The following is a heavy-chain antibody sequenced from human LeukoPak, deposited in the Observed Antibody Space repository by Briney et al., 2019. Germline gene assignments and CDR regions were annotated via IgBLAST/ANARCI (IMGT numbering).Heavy chain of an antibody. CDR2: FYQSGST. Sequence: SETLSLTCSVSGYSIRNGYYWGWIRQSPGKGLEWIGSFYQSGSTYYNPSLKSRATISVDTSKNQFSLNLNSVTAADTAVYYCARFAGGASGYFYYMDVWGTGTTVTVSS. J-gene: IGHJ6*03. D-gene: IGHD2-8*02. CDR1: GYSIRNGYY. V-gene: IGHV4-38-2*01. CDR3: ARFAGGASGYFYYMDV.